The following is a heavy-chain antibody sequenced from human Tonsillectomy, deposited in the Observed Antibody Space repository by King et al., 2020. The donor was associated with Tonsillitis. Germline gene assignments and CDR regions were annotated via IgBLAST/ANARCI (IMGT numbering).Heavy chain of an antibody. D-gene: IGHD2-21*01. CDR1: GFTFGDYT. J-gene: IGHJ4*02. V-gene: IGHV3-49*03. CDR3: TRWAVVVIAENNNPFDY. CDR2: IRSKAYGGTT. Sequence: VQLVESGGGLVQPGRSLRLSCTASGFTFGDYTMSWFRQAPGKGLQWVGFIRSKAYGGTTEYAASVKGRFTISRDDSKSIAYLLMNSLKTEDTAVYYCTRWAVVVIAENNNPFDYWGQGTLVTVSS.